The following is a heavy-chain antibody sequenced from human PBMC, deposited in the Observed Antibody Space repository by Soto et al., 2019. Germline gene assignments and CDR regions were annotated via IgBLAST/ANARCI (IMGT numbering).Heavy chain of an antibody. CDR1: GGSFSGYY. CDR2: INHSGST. J-gene: IGHJ4*02. D-gene: IGHD2-8*01. Sequence: QVQLQQWGAGLLKPSENLSLTCAVYGGSFSGYYWSWIRQPPGKGLEWIGEINHSGSTNYNPSLMSRVTRSVDTSKNQFALKLGSVTAADTSVYYCARGHPQGVGSGFDYWGQGTLVTVSS. V-gene: IGHV4-34*01. CDR3: ARGHPQGVGSGFDY.